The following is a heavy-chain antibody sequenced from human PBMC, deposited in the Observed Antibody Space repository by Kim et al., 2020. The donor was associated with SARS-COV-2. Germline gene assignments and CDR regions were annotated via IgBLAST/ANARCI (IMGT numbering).Heavy chain of an antibody. CDR2: INHSGST. CDR3: ASAPGDSSSSGIWYFDL. D-gene: IGHD6-6*01. Sequence: SETLSLTCAVYGGSFSGYYWSWIRQPPGKGLEWIGEINHSGSTNYNPSLKSRVTISVDTSKNQFSLKLSSVTAADTAVYYCASAPGDSSSSGIWYFDLWGRGTLVTVSS. V-gene: IGHV4-34*01. J-gene: IGHJ2*01. CDR1: GGSFSGYY.